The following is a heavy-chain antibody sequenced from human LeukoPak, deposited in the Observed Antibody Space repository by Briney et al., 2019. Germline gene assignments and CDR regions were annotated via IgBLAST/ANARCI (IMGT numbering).Heavy chain of an antibody. CDR1: GFTFSNAW. V-gene: IGHV3-15*01. J-gene: IGHJ4*02. CDR2: IKSKTDGGTT. D-gene: IGHD3-3*01. CDR3: TTDPRVGDFWSGPTVDY. Sequence: GGSLRLSCAASGFTFSNAWMSWVRQAPGKGLEWVGRIKSKTDGGTTDYAAPVKGRFTISRDDSKNTLYLQMNSLKTEDTAVYYCTTDPRVGDFWSGPTVDYWGQGTLVTVFS.